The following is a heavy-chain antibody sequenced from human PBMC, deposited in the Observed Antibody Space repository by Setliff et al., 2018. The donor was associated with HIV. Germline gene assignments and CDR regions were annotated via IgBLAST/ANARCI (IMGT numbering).Heavy chain of an antibody. CDR3: ESTGRKTYYNSEKYYYFDY. D-gene: IGHD3-10*01. J-gene: IGHJ4*02. CDR1: GDSIGSTNW. CDR2: IYDNGNT. Sequence: SATLSLTCTVPGDSIGSTNWWSWVRQPPGKGLEWIGQIYDNGNTNYNPSLKGRVTTSTDKSKNQFSLRLTSVTAADTATYFCESTGRKTYYNSEKYYYFDYWGQGSQVTVSS. V-gene: IGHV4-4*02.